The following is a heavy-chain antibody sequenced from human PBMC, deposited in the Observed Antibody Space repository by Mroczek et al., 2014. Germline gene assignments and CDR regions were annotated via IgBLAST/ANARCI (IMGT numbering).Heavy chain of an antibody. CDR1: GFSLSTSGVG. D-gene: IGHD3-10*01. CDR3: AHSRRVRGRPSYYYYMDV. Sequence: ESGPTLVKPTQTLTLTCTFSGFSLSTSGVGVGWIRQPPGKALEWLALIYWNDDKRYSPSLKSRLTITKDTSKNQVVLXMTNMDPVDTATYYCAHSRRVRGRPSYYYYMDVWGKGTTVTVS. V-gene: IGHV2-5*01. J-gene: IGHJ6*03. CDR2: IYWNDDK.